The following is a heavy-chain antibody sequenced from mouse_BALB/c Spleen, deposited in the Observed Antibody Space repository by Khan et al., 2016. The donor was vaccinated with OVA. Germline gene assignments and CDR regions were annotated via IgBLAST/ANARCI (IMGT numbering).Heavy chain of an antibody. J-gene: IGHJ2*01. Sequence: VQLQESGAELAKPGASVKMSCKASGYTFTSYWMHWVKQRPGQGLEWIGYINPTSGYTDYNEKFKDKATLSADKSSSTAYMQLSSLTSEDSAVYYCARDRIHYWGQGTTLTVSS. V-gene: IGHV1-7*01. CDR2: INPTSGYT. CDR3: ARDRIHY. CDR1: GYTFTSYW.